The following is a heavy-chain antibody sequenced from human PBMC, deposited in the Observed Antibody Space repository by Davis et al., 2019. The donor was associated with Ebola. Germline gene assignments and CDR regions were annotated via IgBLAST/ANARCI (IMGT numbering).Heavy chain of an antibody. CDR3: GGIRGQWLEP. D-gene: IGHD6-19*01. CDR1: GESVSGIY. CDR2: INHSGRT. Sequence: PSETLSLTCVVYGESVSGIYWTWTRQSPGKGLEWIGEINHSGRTFYNPSLKSRVTVSLDTSQNHFSLRLTSVTAADTAMYYCGGIRGQWLEPWGQGSLVTVST. J-gene: IGHJ5*02. V-gene: IGHV4-34*01.